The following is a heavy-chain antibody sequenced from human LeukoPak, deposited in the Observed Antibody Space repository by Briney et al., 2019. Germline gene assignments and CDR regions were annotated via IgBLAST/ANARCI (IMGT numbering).Heavy chain of an antibody. D-gene: IGHD1-26*01. CDR1: GGSISSYY. CDR2: IYYSGST. Sequence: SETLSLTCTVSGGSISSYYWSWIRQPPGKGLEWIGYIYYSGSTNYNPSLKSRVTISVDTSKNQFSLKLSSVTAADTAEYYCARGLRLSGSYQFDYWGQGTLVTVSS. V-gene: IGHV4-59*01. J-gene: IGHJ4*02. CDR3: ARGLRLSGSYQFDY.